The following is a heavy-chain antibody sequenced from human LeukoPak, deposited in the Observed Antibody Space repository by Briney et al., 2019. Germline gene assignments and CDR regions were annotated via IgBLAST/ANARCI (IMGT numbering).Heavy chain of an antibody. CDR1: GFSLSTSGVG. D-gene: IGHD6-19*01. Sequence: SGPTLVNPTQTLTLTCTFSGFSLSTSGVGVGWIRQPPGKALEWLGFISWDDDKRYSPSLKSRLTITKDTSKNRVVLTMTNLDPVDTATYYCAHTSLKKYSSGWYNYFDYWGQGTLVTVSS. CDR2: ISWDDDK. CDR3: AHTSLKKYSSGWYNYFDY. J-gene: IGHJ4*02. V-gene: IGHV2-5*02.